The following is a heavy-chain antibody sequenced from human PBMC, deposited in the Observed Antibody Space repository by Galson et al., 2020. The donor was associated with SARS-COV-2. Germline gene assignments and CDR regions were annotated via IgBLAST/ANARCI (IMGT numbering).Heavy chain of an antibody. J-gene: IGHJ6*02. Sequence: SQTLSLTCNVSGGSISGYYWNWIRQSPGKGLEWIGYVYYSGSTHYNPSLQSRVTMSADTSKNQLSLRLNFMTAADTAMYYCARTSQYDYTKHHGMDVWGQGTTVTVSS. D-gene: IGHD4-4*01. CDR2: VYYSGST. CDR3: ARTSQYDYTKHHGMDV. V-gene: IGHV4-59*01. CDR1: GGSISGYY.